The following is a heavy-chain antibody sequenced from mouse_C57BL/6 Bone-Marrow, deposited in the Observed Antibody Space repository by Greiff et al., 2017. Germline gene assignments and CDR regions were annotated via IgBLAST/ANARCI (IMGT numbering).Heavy chain of an antibody. CDR3: ARWTSYYRPFDY. CDR2: ISHKANGYTT. D-gene: IGHD2-14*01. CDR1: GFTFTDYY. J-gene: IGHJ2*01. Sequence: EVHLVESGGGLVQPGGSLSLSCAASGFTFTDYYMSWVRQPPGKALEWLGFISHKANGYTTEYSASVKGRFTIARDNAPSILYLQMDALGAEDSATYYCARWTSYYRPFDYWGQGTTLTVSS. V-gene: IGHV7-3*01.